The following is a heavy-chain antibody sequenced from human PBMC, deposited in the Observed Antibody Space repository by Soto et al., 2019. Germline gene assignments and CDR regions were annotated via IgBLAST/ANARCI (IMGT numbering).Heavy chain of an antibody. CDR1: GFTFNTYS. CDR3: ARDCGRGYGMDV. V-gene: IGHV3-48*02. CDR2: ITKSSRII. J-gene: IGHJ6*02. Sequence: EVQLVESGGGLVQPGGSLRLSCAASGFTFNTYSMNWVRQAPGKGLEWVSYITKSSRIIYYADSVKGRFTISRDNAKHSLYLQMNSLRDEDTAVYYCARDCGRGYGMDVWGQGTTVTVSS.